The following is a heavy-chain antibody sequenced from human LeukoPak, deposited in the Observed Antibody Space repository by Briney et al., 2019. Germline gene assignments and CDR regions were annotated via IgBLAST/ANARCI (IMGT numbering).Heavy chain of an antibody. V-gene: IGHV4-59*01. CDR1: GGTISSYY. D-gene: IGHD2-15*01. CDR2: IYYSGST. J-gene: IGHJ5*02. Sequence: SETLSLTCTVSGGTISSYYWSWIRQPPGKGLEWIGYIYYSGSTNYNPSLKSRVTISVDTSKNQFSLKLSTVTAADTAVYQCARDPGDGGSRYHEPLYNWFDLWGQGTLVTVSS. CDR3: ARDPGDGGSRYHEPLYNWFDL.